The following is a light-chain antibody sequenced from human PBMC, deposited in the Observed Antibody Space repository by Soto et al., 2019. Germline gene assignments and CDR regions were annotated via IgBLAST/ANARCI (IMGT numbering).Light chain of an antibody. CDR3: QHYNNWPA. CDR2: GAS. Sequence: EIVMTQSPVTLSVSPGERATLSCRASQSVRSNLAWYQQKPGQAPRLLIYGASTRATGIPARFSGSGSGTEFTLTISSLQSDDFAINYCQHYNNWPAFGGGTKVEIK. CDR1: QSVRSN. V-gene: IGKV3-15*01. J-gene: IGKJ4*01.